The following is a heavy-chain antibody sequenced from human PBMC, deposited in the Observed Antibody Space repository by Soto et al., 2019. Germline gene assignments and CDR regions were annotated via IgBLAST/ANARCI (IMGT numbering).Heavy chain of an antibody. CDR1: GYTFTSYY. J-gene: IGHJ4*02. V-gene: IGHV1-46*01. CDR3: ALTASSGYPSDY. Sequence: ASVKVSCKASGYTFTSYYMHWVRQAPGQGLEWMGIINPSGGSTSYAQKFQGRVTMTRDTSTSTVYMELSSLRSEDTAVYYCALTASSGYPSDYSGQGTLVTVST. D-gene: IGHD3-22*01. CDR2: INPSGGST.